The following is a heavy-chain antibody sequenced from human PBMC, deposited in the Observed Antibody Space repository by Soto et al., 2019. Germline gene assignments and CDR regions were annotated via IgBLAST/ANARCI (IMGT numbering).Heavy chain of an antibody. Sequence: ASVKVSCKAFGYTFGGYGLSWVRQAPGQGLEWMGRISAYSGNTVYTQRFKGRLTVATDTSTGTAYMELRSLRSDDTAVYYCARDFYESSGYCDYWGQGTLVTVSS. CDR2: ISAYSGNT. V-gene: IGHV1-18*01. J-gene: IGHJ4*02. D-gene: IGHD3-22*01. CDR1: GYTFGGYG. CDR3: ARDFYESSGYCDY.